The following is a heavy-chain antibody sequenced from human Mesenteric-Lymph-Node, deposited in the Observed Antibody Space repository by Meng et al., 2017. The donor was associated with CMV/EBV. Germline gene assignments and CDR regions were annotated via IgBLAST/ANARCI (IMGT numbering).Heavy chain of an antibody. D-gene: IGHD3-22*01. CDR2: IYHSGST. Sequence: SETLSLTCTVSGYSISSGYYWGWIRQPSGKGLEWTGSIYHSGSTYCNPSLKSRVTISVDTSKNQFSLKLSSVTAADTAVYYCASDGSPYYYDSSGYFVGGYWGQGTLVTVSS. V-gene: IGHV4-38-2*02. J-gene: IGHJ4*02. CDR1: GYSISSGYY. CDR3: ASDGSPYYYDSSGYFVGGY.